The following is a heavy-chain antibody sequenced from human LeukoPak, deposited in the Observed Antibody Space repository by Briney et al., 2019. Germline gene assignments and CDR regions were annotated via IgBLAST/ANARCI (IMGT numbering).Heavy chain of an antibody. Sequence: GGSLRLSCAASGFTFSSYNMNWVRHAPGKGLERVSYISSSSSTIYYADSVKGRFTISRDNAKNSLYLQMNSLRAEDTAVYYCANHIVVVTAIFTYYYYMDVWGKGTTVTISS. D-gene: IGHD2-21*02. CDR3: ANHIVVVTAIFTYYYYMDV. V-gene: IGHV3-48*01. CDR2: ISSSSSTI. J-gene: IGHJ6*03. CDR1: GFTFSSYN.